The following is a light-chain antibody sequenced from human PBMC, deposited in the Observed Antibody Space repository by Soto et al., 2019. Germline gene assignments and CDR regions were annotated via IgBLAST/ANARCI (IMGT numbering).Light chain of an antibody. CDR1: QRVSTF. V-gene: IGKV3-11*01. CDR2: EAS. J-gene: IGKJ1*01. CDR3: QHSPKLLRT. Sequence: DIGLTPYPGTLSLSNGDRATLSCRASQRVSTFLAWYQQRPGQAPRLLISEASNRATGIPARFSGSGSGTDFTLTFSILDPEDFAVYYSQHSPKLLRTLAQGTKVDIK.